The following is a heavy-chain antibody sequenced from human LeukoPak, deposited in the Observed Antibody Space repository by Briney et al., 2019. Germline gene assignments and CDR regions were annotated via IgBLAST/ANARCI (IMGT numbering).Heavy chain of an antibody. CDR1: GFTFSSYA. J-gene: IGHJ4*02. Sequence: GGSLRLSCAASGFTFSSYAMSWVRQAPGKGLEWVSAISGSGGSTYYADSVKGRFTISRDNSKNTLYLQINSLRAEDTAIYYCARQLGYCSAGTCYFDYWGQGTLVTVSS. D-gene: IGHD2-15*01. V-gene: IGHV3-23*01. CDR2: ISGSGGST. CDR3: ARQLGYCSAGTCYFDY.